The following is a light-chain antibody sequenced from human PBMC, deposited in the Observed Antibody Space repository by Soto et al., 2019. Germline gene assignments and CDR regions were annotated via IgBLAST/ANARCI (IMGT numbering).Light chain of an antibody. J-gene: IGLJ2*01. V-gene: IGLV2-23*01. CDR3: CS. CDR1: SSDVGSYNL. Sequence: QSALTQPASVSGSPGQSITISCTGTSSDVGSYNLVSWYQQHPGKAPKLMIYEGSKRPSGVSNRFSGSKSGNTASLTISGLQAEDEADHYCCSFGGGTKVTVL. CDR2: EGS.